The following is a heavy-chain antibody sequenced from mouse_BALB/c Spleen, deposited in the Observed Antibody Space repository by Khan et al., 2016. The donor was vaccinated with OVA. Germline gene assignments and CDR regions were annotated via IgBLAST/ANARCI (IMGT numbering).Heavy chain of an antibody. CDR2: ISYSGST. J-gene: IGHJ2*01. CDR3: ARCDSDSPNY. Sequence: EVQLQESGPGLVKPSQSLSLTCTVTGYSITSDYAWNWLRQFPGNKLEWMGFISYSGSTSYNPSLKSRISITRDTSKNQFFLQLNSVTTEDTATYYCARCDSDSPNYWGQGTTLTVSS. CDR1: GYSITSDYA. V-gene: IGHV3-2*02.